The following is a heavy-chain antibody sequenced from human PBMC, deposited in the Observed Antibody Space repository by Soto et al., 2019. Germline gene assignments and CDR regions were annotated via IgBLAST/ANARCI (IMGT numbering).Heavy chain of an antibody. CDR1: ESIFRGYG. CDR2: IRFDGSKI. J-gene: IGHJ3*02. Sequence: GGSLRLSCAAPESIFRGYGMHWVRQAPGKGLEWVAIIRFDGSKIKYADAVMGRFTISRDNAKNTLYLEMNSLRAEDTAVYYCARDVYYYDSSGLDAFDIWGQGTMVTVS. CDR3: ARDVYYYDSSGLDAFDI. V-gene: IGHV3-33*01. D-gene: IGHD3-22*01.